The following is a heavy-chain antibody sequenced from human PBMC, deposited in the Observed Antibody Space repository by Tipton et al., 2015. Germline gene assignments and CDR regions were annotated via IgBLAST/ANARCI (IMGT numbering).Heavy chain of an antibody. CDR2: IKQDGSEK. CDR1: GFKFSSYW. CDR3: ARDLITVAGTDYFDY. J-gene: IGHJ4*02. V-gene: IGHV3-7*01. D-gene: IGHD6-19*01. Sequence: SLRLSCAASGFKFSSYWMTWVRQAPGKGLEWVANIKQDGSEKFYVDSVKGRFTISRDNAKNSLYLQMNSLRDEDTAVYYCARDLITVAGTDYFDYWGQGTLVTVSS.